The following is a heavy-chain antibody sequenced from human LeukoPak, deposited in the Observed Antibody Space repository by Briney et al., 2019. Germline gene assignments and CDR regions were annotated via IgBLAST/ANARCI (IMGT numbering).Heavy chain of an antibody. Sequence: PGGSLRLSCAASGFTVSSNYMNWVRQAPGKGLEWVSVIYSGGSTYYADSVKGRFTISRDNSKNTLYLQMNSLRAEDTAVYYCARGPSKRYFDYWGQGTLATVSS. J-gene: IGHJ4*02. D-gene: IGHD4-11*01. V-gene: IGHV3-66*01. CDR1: GFTVSSNY. CDR2: IYSGGST. CDR3: ARGPSKRYFDY.